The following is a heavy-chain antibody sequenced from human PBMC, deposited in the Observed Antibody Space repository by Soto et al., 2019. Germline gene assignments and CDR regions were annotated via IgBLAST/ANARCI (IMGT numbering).Heavy chain of an antibody. V-gene: IGHV1-69*01. Sequence: QVQVVQSGAEVKKPGSSVKVSCKASGGTFSSYAVSWVRQAPGQGLEWMGGIIPIIGTAEYAEKFQGRVTIIADESTSTAYMELSSLRSEDTAVYYCARATKGGYCSGGSCHSFDSWGQGTLVSVSS. CDR1: GGTFSSYA. CDR3: ARATKGGYCSGGSCHSFDS. D-gene: IGHD2-15*01. CDR2: IIPIIGTA. J-gene: IGHJ4*02.